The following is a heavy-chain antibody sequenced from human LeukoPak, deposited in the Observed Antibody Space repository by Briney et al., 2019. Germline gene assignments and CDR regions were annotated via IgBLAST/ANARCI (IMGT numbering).Heavy chain of an antibody. CDR3: ARGDTRGYYYRFFDY. J-gene: IGHJ4*02. V-gene: IGHV3-7*01. CDR2: IKEDGSGI. CDR1: GFTFSDYW. D-gene: IGHD3-22*01. Sequence: GGSLRLSCVVSGFTFSDYWMSWVRQAPGKGLEWVANIKEDGSGIYYVDSVEGRFTISRDNAKKSLYLQMNSLRAEDTAVYYCARGDTRGYYYRFFDYWGQGTLVTASS.